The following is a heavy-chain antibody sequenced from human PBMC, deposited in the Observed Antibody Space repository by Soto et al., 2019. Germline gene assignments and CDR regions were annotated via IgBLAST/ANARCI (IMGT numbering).Heavy chain of an antibody. J-gene: IGHJ6*02. D-gene: IGHD3-10*01. CDR2: MNPNSGNT. CDR3: ARGGYYYGSGSYVRGPYGMDV. CDR1: GYTFTSYD. V-gene: IGHV1-8*01. Sequence: ASVKVSCKASGYTFTSYDINWVRQATRQGLEWMGWMNPNSGNTGYAQKFQGRVTMTRNTSISTAYMELSSLRSEDTAVYYCARGGYYYGSGSYVRGPYGMDVWGQGTTVTVSS.